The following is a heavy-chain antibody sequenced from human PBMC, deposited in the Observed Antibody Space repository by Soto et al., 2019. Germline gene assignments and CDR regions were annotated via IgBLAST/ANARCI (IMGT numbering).Heavy chain of an antibody. CDR2: IKQDGSEK. V-gene: IGHV3-7*01. Sequence: GGSLRLSCAASGFTFSSYWMSWVRQAPGKGLEWVANIKQDGSEKYYVNSVKGRFTISRDNAKNSLYLQMNSLRAEDTAVYYCATDRYSSGWYPNYYYGMDVWGQGTTVTV. CDR1: GFTFSSYW. D-gene: IGHD6-19*01. J-gene: IGHJ6*02. CDR3: ATDRYSSGWYPNYYYGMDV.